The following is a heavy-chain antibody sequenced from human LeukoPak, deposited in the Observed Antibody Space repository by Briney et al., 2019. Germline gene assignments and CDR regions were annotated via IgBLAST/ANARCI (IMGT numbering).Heavy chain of an antibody. D-gene: IGHD6-19*01. CDR2: ISYDGSNK. Sequence: PGRSLRLSCAASGFTFSSYAMHWVRQAPGKGLEWVAVISYDGSNKYYADSVKGRFTISRDNSKNTLYLQMNSLRAEDTAVYYCARADSSGWYRSWGQGTLVTVSS. CDR3: ARADSSGWYRS. CDR1: GFTFSSYA. J-gene: IGHJ4*02. V-gene: IGHV3-30-3*01.